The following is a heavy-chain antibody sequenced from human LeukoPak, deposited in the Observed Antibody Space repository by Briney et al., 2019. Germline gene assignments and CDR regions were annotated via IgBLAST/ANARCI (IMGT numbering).Heavy chain of an antibody. CDR3: ARRNFPLYFDY. CDR1: GGSISSSPYY. J-gene: IGHJ4*02. Sequence: PSETLSLTCTVSGGSISSSPYYLDWIRQAPGKGLEWIGSFSYSGSTYYSPSLKSRVTISVDTSKNQFSLRLSSVTAADTAMFYCARRNFPLYFDYWGQGTLVTVSS. V-gene: IGHV4-39*01. D-gene: IGHD2/OR15-2a*01. CDR2: FSYSGST.